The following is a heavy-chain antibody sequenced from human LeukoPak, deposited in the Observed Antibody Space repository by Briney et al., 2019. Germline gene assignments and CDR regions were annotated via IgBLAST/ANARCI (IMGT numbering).Heavy chain of an antibody. D-gene: IGHD3-10*02. V-gene: IGHV3-30*18. CDR1: GFTFSHAW. CDR2: ISYDGSNK. CDR3: AELGITMIGGV. Sequence: GESLRLSCATSGFTFSHAWMNWVRQAPGKGLEWVAVISYDGSNKYYADSVKGRFTISRDNSKNTLYLQMNSLRAEDTAVYYCAELGITMIGGVWGKGTTVTISS. J-gene: IGHJ6*04.